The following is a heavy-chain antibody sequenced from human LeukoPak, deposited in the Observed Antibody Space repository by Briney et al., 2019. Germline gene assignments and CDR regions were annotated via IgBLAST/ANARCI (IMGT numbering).Heavy chain of an antibody. D-gene: IGHD5-18*01. CDR1: GFTFSSYA. J-gene: IGHJ5*02. V-gene: IGHV3-23*01. CDR3: AKVRDLDTVLGRFDN. Sequence: GGSLRLSCAASGFTFSSYAMSWVRQAPGKGLEWVSVISGNGGRTYYADSVKGRLTTSRDNSKNTLYLQMTSLRAEDTAVYYCAKVRDLDTVLGRFDNWGQGTLVTVSS. CDR2: ISGNGGRT.